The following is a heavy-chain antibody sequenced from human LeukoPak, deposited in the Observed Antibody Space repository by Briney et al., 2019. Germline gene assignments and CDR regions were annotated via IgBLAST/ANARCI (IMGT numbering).Heavy chain of an antibody. Sequence: GGSLRLSCAASGFTFDDYAMHWFRQAPGKGLEWVSGISWNSGSIGYADSVKGRFTISRDNAKNSLYLQMNSLRAEDTALYYCARGGSIAVAGTGFDYWGQGTLVTVSS. V-gene: IGHV3-9*01. CDR2: ISWNSGSI. J-gene: IGHJ4*02. CDR3: ARGGSIAVAGTGFDY. CDR1: GFTFDDYA. D-gene: IGHD6-19*01.